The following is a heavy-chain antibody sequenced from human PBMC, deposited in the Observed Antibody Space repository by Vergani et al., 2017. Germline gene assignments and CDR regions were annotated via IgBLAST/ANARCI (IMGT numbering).Heavy chain of an antibody. J-gene: IGHJ4*02. V-gene: IGHV1-46*01. CDR1: GYTFTSYY. CDR3: ANHNRLLTGGSYYFDY. Sequence: QVQLVQSGAEVKKPGASVKVSCKASGYTFTSYYMHWVRQAPGQGLEWMGIINPSGGSTSYAQKFQGRVTMTRDTSTSTVYMELSSLRSEDTAVYYCANHNRLLTGGSYYFDYWGQGTLVTVSS. D-gene: IGHD7-27*01. CDR2: INPSGGST.